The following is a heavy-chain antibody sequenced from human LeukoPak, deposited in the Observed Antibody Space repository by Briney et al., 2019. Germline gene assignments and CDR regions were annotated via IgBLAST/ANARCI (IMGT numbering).Heavy chain of an antibody. D-gene: IGHD5-12*01. V-gene: IGHV4-59*01. CDR1: GGSISSYY. Sequence: SETLSLTCTVSGGSISSYYWSWIRQPPGKGLEWIGYIYYSGSTNYNPSLKSRVTISVDTSKNQFSLKLSSVTAADTAVYYWARSGDMVATGYFDYWGQGTLVTVSS. CDR2: IYYSGST. J-gene: IGHJ4*02. CDR3: ARSGDMVATGYFDY.